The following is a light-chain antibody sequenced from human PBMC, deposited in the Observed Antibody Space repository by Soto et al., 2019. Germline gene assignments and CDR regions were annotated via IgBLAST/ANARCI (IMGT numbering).Light chain of an antibody. CDR1: KLGDKY. CDR2: QDT. J-gene: IGLJ1*01. V-gene: IGLV3-1*01. Sequence: SYELTQPPSVSVSPGQTASITCSGDKLGDKYACWYQQKPGQSPVLVISQDTKRPSGIPERFSGSNSGNTATLTISGTQAMDEADYYCQAWDSSTASYVFGTGTQLTVL. CDR3: QAWDSSTASYV.